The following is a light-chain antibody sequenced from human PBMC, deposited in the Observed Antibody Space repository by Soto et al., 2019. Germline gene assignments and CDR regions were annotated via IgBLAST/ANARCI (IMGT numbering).Light chain of an antibody. Sequence: QSALTQPPSASGSPGQSVTISCTGTSSDVGGYNFVSWYQQYPGKVPKLMVYEVNKRPSGVPDRFSGSKSGNTASLTVSGLQAEDEAYYYCTSYAGGNNVFGTGTKLPVL. CDR1: SSDVGGYNF. J-gene: IGLJ1*01. CDR3: TSYAGGNNV. V-gene: IGLV2-8*01. CDR2: EVN.